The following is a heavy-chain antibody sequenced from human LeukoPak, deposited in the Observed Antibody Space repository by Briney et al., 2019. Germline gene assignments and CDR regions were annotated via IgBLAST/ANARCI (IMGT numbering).Heavy chain of an antibody. CDR2: IERKTDGGTT. CDR3: TSTLGY. CDR1: GFTVSNVW. D-gene: IGHD3-16*01. V-gene: IGHV3-15*04. J-gene: IGHJ4*02. Sequence: GGSLRLSCVASGFTVSNVWMTWVRQAPGKGLEWVGRIERKTDGGTTDYAAPVLGRFSISRDDSKSTLYLQMNSLKTEDTAVYYCTSTLGYWGQGTLVTVSS.